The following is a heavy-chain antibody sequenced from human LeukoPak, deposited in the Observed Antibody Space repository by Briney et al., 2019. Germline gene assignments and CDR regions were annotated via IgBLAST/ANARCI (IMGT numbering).Heavy chain of an antibody. CDR3: AKDSGGPYDYVWGSYRYTDAFDI. V-gene: IGHV3-30*18. J-gene: IGHJ3*02. CDR1: GFTFINYG. Sequence: GGSLRLSCAASGFTFINYGMHWVRQAPGKGLEWVTFISYDGSNTYYGDSVKGRFTISRDNSKNTLHLQMNSLRAEDTAVYYCAKDSGGPYDYVWGSYRYTDAFDIWGQGTMVTVSS. D-gene: IGHD3-16*02. CDR2: ISYDGSNT.